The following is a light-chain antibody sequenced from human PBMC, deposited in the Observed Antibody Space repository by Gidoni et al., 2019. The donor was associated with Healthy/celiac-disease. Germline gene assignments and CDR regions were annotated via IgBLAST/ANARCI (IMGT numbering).Light chain of an antibody. CDR1: QDISNY. J-gene: IGKJ4*01. Sequence: IHMTPSPSSLSASVGDRVTITCQASQDISNYLNWYQQKPGKAPKLLIYDASNLETGVPSRFSGSGSGTDFTFTISSLQPEDIATYYCQQYDNLPPLTFGGGTKVEIK. CDR2: DAS. V-gene: IGKV1-33*01. CDR3: QQYDNLPPLT.